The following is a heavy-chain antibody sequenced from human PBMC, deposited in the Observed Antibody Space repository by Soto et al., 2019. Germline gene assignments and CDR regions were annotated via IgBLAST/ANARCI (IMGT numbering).Heavy chain of an antibody. D-gene: IGHD4-17*01. J-gene: IGHJ4*02. CDR3: ARGIAVTTLDY. V-gene: IGHV4-59*01. Sequence: PSETLSLTCTVSGGSISSYYWSWIRQPPGKGLEWIGYIYYSGSTNYNPSLKSRVTISVDTSKNQFSLKLSSVTAADTAVYYCARGIAVTTLDYSGQGTLVTVSS. CDR2: IYYSGST. CDR1: GGSISSYY.